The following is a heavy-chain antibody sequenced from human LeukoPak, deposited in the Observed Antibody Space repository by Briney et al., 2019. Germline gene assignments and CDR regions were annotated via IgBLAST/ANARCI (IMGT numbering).Heavy chain of an antibody. CDR1: GFTFSDYY. CDR2: ISSSSSYT. CDR3: ARDGGYCSGGSCYYVY. J-gene: IGHJ4*02. Sequence: PGGSLRLSCAASGFTFSDYYISWIRQAPGKGLEWVSYISSSSSYTNYADSVKGRFTISRDNAKNSLYLQMNSLRAEDTAVYYCARDGGYCSGGSCYYVYWGQGTLVTVSS. D-gene: IGHD2-15*01. V-gene: IGHV3-11*06.